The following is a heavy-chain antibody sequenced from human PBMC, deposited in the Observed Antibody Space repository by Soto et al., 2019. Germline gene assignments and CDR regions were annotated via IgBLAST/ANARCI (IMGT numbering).Heavy chain of an antibody. CDR3: ARGIVATNNNWFDP. Sequence: SETLSLTCAVYGWSFSGYYWSWIRQPPGEGLEWIGEINHSGSTKYNPSLKSRVTISVDTSKNQFSLKLTSVTAADTAVYYCARGIVATNNNWFDPWGQGTLVTVSS. CDR2: INHSGST. D-gene: IGHD5-12*01. V-gene: IGHV4-34*01. CDR1: GWSFSGYY. J-gene: IGHJ5*02.